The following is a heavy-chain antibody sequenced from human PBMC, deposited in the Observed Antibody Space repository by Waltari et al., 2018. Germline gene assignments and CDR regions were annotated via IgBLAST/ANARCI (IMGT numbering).Heavy chain of an antibody. CDR1: GYTFATYD. V-gene: IGHV1-8*01. CDR3: ARGRSPYSYDSSGYYPYFDS. J-gene: IGHJ4*02. CDR2: MNPNTGNT. D-gene: IGHD3-22*01. Sequence: QVQLVQSGAEVKKPGASVKVSCKASGYTFATYDINWVRQATGQGLEWMGWMNPNTGNTGYAQKFQGRVIMTRATSINTAYMELSSLRSEDTALYYCARGRSPYSYDSSGYYPYFDSWGQGTLVTVSS.